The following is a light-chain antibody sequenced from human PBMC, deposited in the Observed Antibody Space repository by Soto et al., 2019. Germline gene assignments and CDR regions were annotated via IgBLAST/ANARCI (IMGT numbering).Light chain of an antibody. CDR3: SSYTSSSTYV. CDR1: SSDVGGYNY. J-gene: IGLJ1*01. V-gene: IGLV2-14*01. Sequence: QSALTQPASVSGSPGKSITISCPGTSSDVGGYNYVSWYQQHPGKAPKLMIYDVSNRPSGVSNRFSGSKSGNTASLTISGLQAEDEADYYCSSYTSSSTYVFGTGTKLTVL. CDR2: DVS.